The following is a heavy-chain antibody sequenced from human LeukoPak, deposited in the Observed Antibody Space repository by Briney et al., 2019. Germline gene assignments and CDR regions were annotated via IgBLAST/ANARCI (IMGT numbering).Heavy chain of an antibody. CDR2: ISSSSSTI. V-gene: IGHV3-48*04. CDR3: AREPPGAYQLLYPREDY. J-gene: IGHJ4*02. CDR1: GFTFSSYS. Sequence: GGSLRLSCAASGFTFSSYSMNWVRQAPGKGLEWVSYISSSSSTIYYADSVKGRFTISRDNAKNSLYLQMNSLRAEDTAVYYCAREPPGAYQLLYPREDYWGQGTLVTVSS. D-gene: IGHD2-2*02.